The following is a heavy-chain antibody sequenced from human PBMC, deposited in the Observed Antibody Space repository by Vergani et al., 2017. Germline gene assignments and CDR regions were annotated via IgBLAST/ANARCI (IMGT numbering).Heavy chain of an antibody. J-gene: IGHJ4*02. D-gene: IGHD5-24*01. CDR3: ARETRDTPSSLDH. CDR2: TWYEGNNN. CDR1: SFNFGDYG. V-gene: IGHV3-33*01. Sequence: QVQLVESGGGVVQPGRSLRLSCTPSSFNFGDYGMHWVRQAPGRGLEWVSMTWYEGNNNYYADSVKGRFTLSKDISKNTLYLQMNSLRGDDTAVYYCARETRDTPSSLDHWGQGTLVTVSS.